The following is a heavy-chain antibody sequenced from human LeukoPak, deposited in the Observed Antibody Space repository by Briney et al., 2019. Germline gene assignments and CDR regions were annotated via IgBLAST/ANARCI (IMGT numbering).Heavy chain of an antibody. CDR1: GGSMSSSRYY. CDR2: IYYSGST. V-gene: IGHV4-39*07. J-gene: IGHJ4*02. CDR3: ARGQGSGSSWAFDY. D-gene: IGHD1-26*01. Sequence: ASETLSLTCGGSGGSMSSSRYYWGWIRQPPGKGLEWIGSIYYSGSTYYNPSLKSRVTISVDSSKNQCSLKLSSVTAADTAVYYCARGQGSGSSWAFDYWGQGTLVTVSS.